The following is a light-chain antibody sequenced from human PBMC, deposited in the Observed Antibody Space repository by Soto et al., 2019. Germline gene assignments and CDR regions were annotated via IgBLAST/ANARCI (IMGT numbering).Light chain of an antibody. CDR2: DVS. J-gene: IGLJ2*01. CDR1: SSDVGGYNY. Sequence: QSALTQPASVAGSPGQSITISCAGTSSDVGGYNYVSWYQHHPGKAPKLMIYDVSNRPSGVSNRFSGSKSGSTASLTISGLQAEDEADDWCSSYTSSSTLVVFGGGTKLTV. CDR3: SSYTSSSTLVV. V-gene: IGLV2-14*03.